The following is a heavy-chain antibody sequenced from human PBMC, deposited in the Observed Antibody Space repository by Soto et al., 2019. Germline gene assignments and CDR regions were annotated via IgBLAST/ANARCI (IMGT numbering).Heavy chain of an antibody. D-gene: IGHD3-3*01. V-gene: IGHV1-18*01. CDR2: ISAYSGKT. J-gene: IGHJ5*02. CDR1: GYTFTSYG. CDR3: ARGADFWSGYRWFDP. Sequence: QVQLVQSGAEMKKPGASVMLSCEASGYTFTSYGISWVRQAPGQGLEWMGWISAYSGKTNYAQKLQGRVTMTTDTSTSTSYMELRSLRYDDTAVYYCARGADFWSGYRWFDPWGQGTLVTVSS.